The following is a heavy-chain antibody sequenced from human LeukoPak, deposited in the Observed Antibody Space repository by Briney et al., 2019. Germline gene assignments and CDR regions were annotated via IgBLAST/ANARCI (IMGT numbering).Heavy chain of an antibody. CDR1: GGSISSYY. CDR2: IDYSGST. J-gene: IGHJ4*02. D-gene: IGHD5-18*01. V-gene: IGHV4-59*08. Sequence: SETLSLTCTVSGGSISSYYWSWIRQPSGKGLEWIGYIDYSGSTNYNPSLKSRVTISVDTSKNQFSLKLSSVTAADTAVYFCARTDGKQLPPRFWGQGTLVTVSS. CDR3: ARTDGKQLPPRF.